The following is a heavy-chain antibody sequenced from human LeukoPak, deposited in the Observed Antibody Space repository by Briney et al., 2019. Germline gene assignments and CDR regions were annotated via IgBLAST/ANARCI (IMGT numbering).Heavy chain of an antibody. D-gene: IGHD6-6*01. Sequence: GGAVTLPLPGCGFTLVNQGCHGVGPPRGRGRAGVAVIWHDGSNKFYADSVKGRFTISRDNPKNTLYLQTNILTAEDTAVYYCARGGDEYSSSPQDYWGLGTLVTVSS. CDR3: ARGGDEYSSSPQDY. CDR2: IWHDGSNK. J-gene: IGHJ4*02. CDR1: GFTLVNQG. V-gene: IGHV3-33*01.